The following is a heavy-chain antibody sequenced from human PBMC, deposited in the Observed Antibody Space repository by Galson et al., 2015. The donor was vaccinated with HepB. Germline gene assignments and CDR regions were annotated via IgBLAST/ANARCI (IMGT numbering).Heavy chain of an antibody. J-gene: IGHJ2*01. CDR2: ISSTGTTM. CDR3: ARVYFGSGSSSAYWYFVL. D-gene: IGHD3-10*01. CDR1: GFTFSRYT. V-gene: IGHV3-48*02. Sequence: SLRLSCAASGFTFSRYTMNWVRQAPGKGLESVSYISSTGTTMYYADSAKGRFTISRDNAQNSLYLQMNSLRDEDTAVYYCARVYFGSGSSSAYWYFVLWGRGALVTVSS.